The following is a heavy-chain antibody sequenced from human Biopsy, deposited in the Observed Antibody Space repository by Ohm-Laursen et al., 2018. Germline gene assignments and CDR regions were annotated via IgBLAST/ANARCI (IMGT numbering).Heavy chain of an antibody. D-gene: IGHD2-15*01. Sequence: SDTLSLTWAVFGKTFSDYQWSWIRQPPGKGLEWIGQINQAGTTNYNPSLKSRVSLSADASKYEFSLRLTSVTAADTAVYLCGNEVHGRDYWGLGAQVTVSS. J-gene: IGHJ4*02. CDR2: INQAGTT. CDR1: GKTFSDYQ. CDR3: GNEVHGRDY. V-gene: IGHV4-34*08.